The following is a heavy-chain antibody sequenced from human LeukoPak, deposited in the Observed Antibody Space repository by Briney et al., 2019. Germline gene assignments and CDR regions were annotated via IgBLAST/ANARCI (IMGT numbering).Heavy chain of an antibody. V-gene: IGHV5-51*01. CDR1: GYGFTSYW. CDR3: ARSDRPHIIQYGLDV. D-gene: IGHD2-21*01. J-gene: IGHJ6*02. CDR2: IYPGDSDT. Sequence: HGESLKISCEGSGYGFTSYWIAWVRQMPGKGLEWMGTIYPGDSDTRYSPSFQGQVTISVDKSITTAFLQWSSLKASDTAMYYCARSDRPHIIQYGLDVWGQGTTITVSS.